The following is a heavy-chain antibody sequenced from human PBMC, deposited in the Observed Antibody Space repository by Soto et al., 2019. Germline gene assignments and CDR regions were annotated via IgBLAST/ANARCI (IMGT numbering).Heavy chain of an antibody. CDR3: AKRAAPSDYGGNGLDY. J-gene: IGHJ4*02. Sequence: GGSLRLSCAASGFTFSSYGMHWVRQAPGKGLEWVAVISYDGSNKYYADSVKGRFTISRDNSKNTLYLQMNSLRAEDTAVYYCAKRAAPSDYGGNGLDYWGQGTLVTVSS. CDR1: GFTFSSYG. D-gene: IGHD4-17*01. CDR2: ISYDGSNK. V-gene: IGHV3-30*18.